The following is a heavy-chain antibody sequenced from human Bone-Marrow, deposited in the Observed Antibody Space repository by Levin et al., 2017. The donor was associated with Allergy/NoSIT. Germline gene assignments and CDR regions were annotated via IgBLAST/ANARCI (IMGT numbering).Heavy chain of an antibody. V-gene: IGHV3-11*01. CDR1: GFTFSDYY. CDR2: ISSSATNI. J-gene: IGHJ5*02. Sequence: GGSLRLSCAASGFTFSDYYMTWIRQTPGKGLEWVSYISSSATNIYYADSVNGRFTISRDNAKNSLFLQMNSLRAEDTAVYYCARGADWFDPWGQGTLVTVSS. CDR3: ARGADWFDP.